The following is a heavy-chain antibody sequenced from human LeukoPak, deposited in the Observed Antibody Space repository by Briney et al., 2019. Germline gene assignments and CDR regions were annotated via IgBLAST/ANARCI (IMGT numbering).Heavy chain of an antibody. CDR2: INAGNGNT. V-gene: IGHV1-3*01. J-gene: IGHJ3*02. CDR1: GYTFTSYA. CDR3: ARDRYYDILTGTHDAFDI. D-gene: IGHD3-9*01. Sequence: ASVKVSCKASGYTFTSYAMHWVRQAPGQRLEWMGWINAGNGNTKYSQKFQGRVTITRDTSASTAYMELSSLRSDDTAVYYCARDRYYDILTGTHDAFDIWGQGTMVTVSS.